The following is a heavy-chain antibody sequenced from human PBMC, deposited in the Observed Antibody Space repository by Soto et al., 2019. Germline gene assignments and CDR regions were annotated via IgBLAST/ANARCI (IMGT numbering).Heavy chain of an antibody. J-gene: IGHJ6*02. Sequence: SETLSLTCAVYGGSFSGYYWSWIRQPPGKGLEWIGEINHSGSTNYNPSLKSRVTISVDTSKSQFSLKLSSVTAADTAVYYCARHLAAAGTGGAYYYCGIDVWGQGTTVTVSS. V-gene: IGHV4-34*01. CDR3: ARHLAAAGTGGAYYYCGIDV. CDR1: GGSFSGYY. D-gene: IGHD6-13*01. CDR2: INHSGST.